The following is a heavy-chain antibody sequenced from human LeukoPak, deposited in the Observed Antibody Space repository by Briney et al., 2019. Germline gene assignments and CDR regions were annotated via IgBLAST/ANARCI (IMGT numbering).Heavy chain of an antibody. V-gene: IGHV4-59*01. D-gene: IGHD3-10*01. CDR2: IFSSGST. Sequence: PSETLSLTCNVSGGSIRGYYWSWIRQPPGKGLEWIGYIFSSGSTNYNPSLKSRVTMSVDTSKNQFSLKVSSVTAADTAVYYCARVFDSGSQAYFYYMDVWGKGTTVTIFS. J-gene: IGHJ6*03. CDR3: ARVFDSGSQAYFYYMDV. CDR1: GGSIRGYY.